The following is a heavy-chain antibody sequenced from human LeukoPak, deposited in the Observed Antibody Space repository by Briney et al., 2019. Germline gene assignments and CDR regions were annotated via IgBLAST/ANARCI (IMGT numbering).Heavy chain of an antibody. Sequence: NPSETLSLTCTVSGGSISSYYWSWIRQPPGKGLEWIGYIHYSGSTNYNPSLKSRVTISVDTSKNQFSLKLSSVTAADTAVYYCARVNYFWSGYYTSAYYFDYWGQGTLVTVSS. J-gene: IGHJ4*02. V-gene: IGHV4-59*08. CDR3: ARVNYFWSGYYTSAYYFDY. CDR1: GGSISSYY. D-gene: IGHD3-3*01. CDR2: IHYSGST.